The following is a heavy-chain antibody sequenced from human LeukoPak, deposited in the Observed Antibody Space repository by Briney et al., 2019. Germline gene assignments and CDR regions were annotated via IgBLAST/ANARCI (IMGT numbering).Heavy chain of an antibody. CDR3: AKKPDYDYGDYFYSRFDY. J-gene: IGHJ4*02. CDR1: GFTFSSYA. V-gene: IGHV3-23*01. Sequence: TGGSLRLSCAASGFTFSSYAMSWVRQAPGKGLEWVSAISGSGGSTYYADSVKDRFTISRDNSKNTLYLQMNSLRAEDTAVYYCAKKPDYDYGDYFYSRFDYWGQGTLVTVSS. CDR2: ISGSGGST. D-gene: IGHD4-17*01.